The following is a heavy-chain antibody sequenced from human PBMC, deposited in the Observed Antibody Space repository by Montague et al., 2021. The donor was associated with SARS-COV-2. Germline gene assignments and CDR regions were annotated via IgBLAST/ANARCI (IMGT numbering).Heavy chain of an antibody. D-gene: IGHD3-22*01. CDR3: ARGGGYYNYGLDV. CDR2: IYYSGST. CDR1: GGSISNYY. J-gene: IGHJ6*02. V-gene: IGHV4-59*01. Sequence: SETLSLTCTVSGGSISNYYWSWIRQPPGRGLEWIGYIYYSGSTDYSPSLKGRVTISLDTSKNQFSLKVTSVTAADTAVYYCARGGGYYNYGLDVRGPGTTVTVSS.